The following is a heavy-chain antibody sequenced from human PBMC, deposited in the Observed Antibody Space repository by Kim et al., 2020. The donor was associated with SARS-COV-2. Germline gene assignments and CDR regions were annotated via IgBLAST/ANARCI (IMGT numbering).Heavy chain of an antibody. CDR3: ARFGSWYAFDY. D-gene: IGHD6-13*01. CDR2: T. J-gene: IGHJ4*02. Sequence: TNYAQKLQGRVTMTTDTSTSTAYMELRSLRSDDTAVYYCARFGSWYAFDYWGQGTLVTVSS. V-gene: IGHV1-18*01.